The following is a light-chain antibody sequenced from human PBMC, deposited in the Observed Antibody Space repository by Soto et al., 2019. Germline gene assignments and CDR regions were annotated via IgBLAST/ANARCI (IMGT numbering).Light chain of an antibody. Sequence: EIMMTQSPATVSVSPGERATLSCRASQSIRTNVAWYQQKPGQALRLLIYDASTRPTGLPSRFSGSGSGTEFPLTSSRLQSEDVAFYYCQQYIDWPPLTFVGGTRLEI. V-gene: IGKV3-15*01. CDR3: QQYIDWPPLT. CDR1: QSIRTN. CDR2: DAS. J-gene: IGKJ4*01.